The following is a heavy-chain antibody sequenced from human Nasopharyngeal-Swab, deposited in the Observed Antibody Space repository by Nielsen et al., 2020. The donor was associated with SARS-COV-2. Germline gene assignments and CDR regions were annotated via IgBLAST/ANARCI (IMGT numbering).Heavy chain of an antibody. CDR1: GFTFSSYW. CDR2: INSDGSST. J-gene: IGHJ4*02. CDR3: ARVMFGESHPYFDY. V-gene: IGHV3-74*01. Sequence: LSITCAASGFTFSSYWMHWVRQAPGKGLVWVSRINSDGSSTSYADSVKGRFTISRDNAKNTLYLQMNSLRAEDTAVYYCARVMFGESHPYFDYWGQGTLVTVSS. D-gene: IGHD3-10*02.